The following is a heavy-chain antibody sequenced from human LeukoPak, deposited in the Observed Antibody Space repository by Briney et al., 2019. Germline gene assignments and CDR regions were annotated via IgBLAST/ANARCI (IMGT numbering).Heavy chain of an antibody. CDR1: GYTFTGYY. D-gene: IGHD1-26*01. V-gene: IGHV1-2*02. CDR2: INPNSGGT. J-gene: IGHJ5*02. Sequence: GASVKVSCKASGYTFTGYYTHWVRQAPGQGLEWMGWINPNSGGTNYAQKFRGRVTMTRDTSTSTVYMELSSLRSEDTAVYYCARDSGMGATTEAWFDPWGQGTLVTVSS. CDR3: ARDSGMGATTEAWFDP.